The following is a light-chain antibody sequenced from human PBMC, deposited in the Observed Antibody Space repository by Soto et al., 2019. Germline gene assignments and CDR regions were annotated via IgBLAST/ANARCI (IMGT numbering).Light chain of an antibody. J-gene: IGLJ1*01. Sequence: QSVLTQPASVSGSPGQSITISCTGTSSDVGAYNYVSWYQQHPGKAPKLMIYEVINRPSGVSNRFSGSKSGNTASLTISGLQAEDEADYYCGSYTSASTLVFGPGTKVNVL. CDR2: EVI. V-gene: IGLV2-14*01. CDR3: GSYTSASTLV. CDR1: SSDVGAYNY.